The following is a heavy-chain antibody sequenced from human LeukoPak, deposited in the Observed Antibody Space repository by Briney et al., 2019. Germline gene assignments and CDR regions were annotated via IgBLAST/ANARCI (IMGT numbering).Heavy chain of an antibody. V-gene: IGHV3-23*01. CDR3: AKSRNPTVTRLGYYYGMDV. Sequence: PGGSLRLSCAASGFTFSSYAMSWVRQAPGKGLEWVSAISDSGGSTYYADSVKGRFTISRDNSKNTLYLQMNSLRAEDTAVYYCAKSRNPTVTRLGYYYGMDVWGKGTTVTVSS. J-gene: IGHJ6*04. CDR2: ISDSGGST. CDR1: GFTFSSYA. D-gene: IGHD4-17*01.